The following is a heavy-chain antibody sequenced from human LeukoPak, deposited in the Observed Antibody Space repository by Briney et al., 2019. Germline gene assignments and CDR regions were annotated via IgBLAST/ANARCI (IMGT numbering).Heavy chain of an antibody. CDR1: GGSISSNSYY. V-gene: IGHV4-61*02. Sequence: SETLSLTCTVSGGSISSNSYYWSWIRQPAGKGLEWIVRIYTSGSTDYNPSLKSRVTISKDTSKNEFSLKLSSVTAADTAVYYCARAPSGVSFDYWGQGTLVTVSS. CDR3: ARAPSGVSFDY. J-gene: IGHJ4*02. CDR2: IYTSGST. D-gene: IGHD1-26*01.